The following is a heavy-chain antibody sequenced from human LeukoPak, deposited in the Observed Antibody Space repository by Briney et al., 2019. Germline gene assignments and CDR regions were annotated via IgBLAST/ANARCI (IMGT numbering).Heavy chain of an antibody. J-gene: IGHJ3*02. CDR1: GGTFSSYA. Sequence: SVKVSCKASGGTFSSYAISWVRQAPGQGLEWMGGIIPIFGTANYAQKFQGRVTITADESTSTAYMELSSLRSEDTAVYYCARSKYYYDSSGYYSPAFDIWGQGTMVTVSS. CDR2: IIPIFGTA. V-gene: IGHV1-69*13. CDR3: ARSKYYYDSSGYYSPAFDI. D-gene: IGHD3-22*01.